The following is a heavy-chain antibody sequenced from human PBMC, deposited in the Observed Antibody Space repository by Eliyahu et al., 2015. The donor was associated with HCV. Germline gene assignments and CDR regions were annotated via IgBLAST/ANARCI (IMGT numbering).Heavy chain of an antibody. J-gene: IGHJ6*02. Sequence: EVQLVESGGGLVQPGGSLRLSCAASGFTFSSYWMHWVRQAPGKGLVWVSRINSDGSSTSYADSVKGRFTISRDNAKNTLYLQMNSLRAEDTAVYYCAREDSSSYYYYGMDVWGQGTTVTVSS. D-gene: IGHD6-6*01. CDR3: AREDSSSYYYYGMDV. V-gene: IGHV3-74*01. CDR1: GFTFSSYW. CDR2: INSDGSST.